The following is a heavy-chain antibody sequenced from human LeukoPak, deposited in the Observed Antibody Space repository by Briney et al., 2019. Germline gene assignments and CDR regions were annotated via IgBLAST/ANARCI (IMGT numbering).Heavy chain of an antibody. D-gene: IGHD3-3*01. V-gene: IGHV4-59*01. J-gene: IGHJ3*01. CDR3: ARGIFGMVLNAFDL. CDR2: ISYGGST. Sequence: SETLSLTCTVSGNSISSFFWSWIRQPPGRGLEWVGYISYGGSTNYNPSLKSRVTISVDTSTNQFSLKLSSVTAADTAVYYCARGIFGMVLNAFDLWGRGTMVTVSS. CDR1: GNSISSFF.